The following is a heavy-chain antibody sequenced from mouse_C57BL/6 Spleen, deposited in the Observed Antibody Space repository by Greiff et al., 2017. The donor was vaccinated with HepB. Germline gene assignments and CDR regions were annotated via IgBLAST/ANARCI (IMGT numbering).Heavy chain of an antibody. CDR2: ISGGGGNT. V-gene: IGHV5-9*01. CDR1: GFTFSSYT. CDR3: ARQTTIVSYAMDY. Sequence: DVMLVESGGGLVKPGGSLKLSCAASGFTFSSYTMSWVRQTPEKRLEWVATISGGGGNTYYPDSVKGRFTISRDNAKNTLYLQMSSLRSEDTALYYCARQTTIVSYAMDYWGQGTSVTVSS. D-gene: IGHD2-12*01. J-gene: IGHJ4*01.